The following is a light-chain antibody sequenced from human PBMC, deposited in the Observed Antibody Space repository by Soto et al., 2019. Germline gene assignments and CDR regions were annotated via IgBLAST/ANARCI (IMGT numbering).Light chain of an antibody. V-gene: IGKV3-11*01. CDR2: DAS. Sequence: EIVLTQSPATLSLSPGERATLSCRASQSVSSYLAWYQQKPGQAPGLLIYDASNRATGIPARFSGSGSGTDFTLTISSLEPEDFAVYYCQQRCNWPLTFGQGTKVDNK. CDR1: QSVSSY. CDR3: QQRCNWPLT. J-gene: IGKJ1*01.